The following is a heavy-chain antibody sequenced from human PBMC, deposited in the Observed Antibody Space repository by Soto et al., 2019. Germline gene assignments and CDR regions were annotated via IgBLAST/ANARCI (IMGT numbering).Heavy chain of an antibody. CDR3: ARDRGDYERENYFDY. V-gene: IGHV1-18*01. D-gene: IGHD4-17*01. J-gene: IGHJ4*02. Sequence: GASVKVSCKASGYTFTSYGISWVRQAPGQGLEWMGWISAYNGNTNYAQKLQGRVTMTTDTSTSTAYMELRSLRSEDTAVYYCARDRGDYERENYFDYWGQGTLVTVSS. CDR1: GYTFTSYG. CDR2: ISAYNGNT.